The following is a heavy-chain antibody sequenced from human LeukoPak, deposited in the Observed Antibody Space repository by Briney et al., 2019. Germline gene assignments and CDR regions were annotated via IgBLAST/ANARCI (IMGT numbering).Heavy chain of an antibody. CDR3: AREYTLYISGWFIDY. J-gene: IGHJ4*02. CDR2: IDYSGST. Sequence: SETLSLTCTVSGDSNTNSPYYWGWVRQPPGKGLEWVGTIDYSGSTYYNPSLKSRATISIDTSKNQFSLTLSPVTAADTAVYYCAREYTLYISGWFIDYWGQGTVVTVSS. CDR1: GDSNTNSPYY. V-gene: IGHV4-39*07. D-gene: IGHD6-19*01.